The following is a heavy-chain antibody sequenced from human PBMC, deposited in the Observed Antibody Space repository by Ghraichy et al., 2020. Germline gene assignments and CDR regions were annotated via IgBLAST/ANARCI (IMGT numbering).Heavy chain of an antibody. V-gene: IGHV2-26*01. CDR1: GFSLSNARMG. CDR2: IFSNDEK. CDR3: ARIHYMYYDFWSGPFDY. J-gene: IGHJ4*02. Sequence: SGPTLVKPTETLTLTCTVSGFSLSNARMGVSWIRQPPGKALEWLAHIFSNDEKSYSTSLKSRLTISKDTSKSQVVLTMTNMDPVDTATYYCARIHYMYYDFWSGPFDYWGQGTLVTVSS. D-gene: IGHD3-3*01.